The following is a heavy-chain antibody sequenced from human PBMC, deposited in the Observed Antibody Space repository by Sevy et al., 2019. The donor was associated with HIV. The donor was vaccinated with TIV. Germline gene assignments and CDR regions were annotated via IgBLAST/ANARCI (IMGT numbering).Heavy chain of an antibody. D-gene: IGHD2-8*01. Sequence: GESLKISCAASGFTPSTYGMHWVRQAPGKGLEWVAVIGYDGSNKYYADSVKGRFTISRDNSKNTLFLQMDGLRAEDTAVYYCARDPRMYGDYLLAYFDSWGQGTLVTVSS. J-gene: IGHJ4*02. CDR3: ARDPRMYGDYLLAYFDS. CDR2: IGYDGSNK. V-gene: IGHV3-33*01. CDR1: GFTPSTYG.